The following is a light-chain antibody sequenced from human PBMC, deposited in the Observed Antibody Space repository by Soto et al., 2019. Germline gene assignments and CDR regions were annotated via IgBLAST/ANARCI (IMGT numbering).Light chain of an antibody. CDR1: QSISNF. J-gene: IGKJ1*01. CDR3: QQSYSTACT. V-gene: IGKV1-39*01. CDR2: AAS. Sequence: DIQMTQSPSSLSASVGDRVTITCRASQSISNFLNWYQQKPGKAPKLLIYAASSLQSGVPSRFSGSGSVTDFTLTISSLQPEDFATYYCQQSYSTACTFGQGTKVEIK.